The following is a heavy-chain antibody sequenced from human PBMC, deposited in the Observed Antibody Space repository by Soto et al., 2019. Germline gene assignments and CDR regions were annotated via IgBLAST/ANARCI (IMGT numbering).Heavy chain of an antibody. D-gene: IGHD2-15*01. CDR3: AKDRHRLGYCSGGSCYSGGIDY. J-gene: IGHJ4*02. V-gene: IGHV3-30*18. CDR1: GFTFSTFG. CDR2: ISYDGSNE. Sequence: GGSLRLSCAASGFTFSTFGMHWVRQAPGKGLEWVAVISYDGSNEFYADSVKGRFTISRDNSKNTLSLQMNSLRAEDTAVYYCAKDRHRLGYCSGGSCYSGGIDYWGQGTLVTV.